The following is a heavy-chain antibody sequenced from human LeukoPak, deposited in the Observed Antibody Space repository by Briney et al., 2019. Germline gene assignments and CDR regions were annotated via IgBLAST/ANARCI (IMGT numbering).Heavy chain of an antibody. V-gene: IGHV1-8*01. J-gene: IGHJ4*02. CDR2: MNPKSGNT. Sequence: ASVKLSCKAAGYTFTSYDINWVRQATGQGLEWRGWMNPKSGNTGYAQKFQGRVTMTRNTSISTAYMELSSLRSEDTAVYYCARGPPLHYYDSSGYYYGYYFDYWGQGTLVTVSS. D-gene: IGHD3-22*01. CDR3: ARGPPLHYYDSSGYYYGYYFDY. CDR1: GYTFTSYD.